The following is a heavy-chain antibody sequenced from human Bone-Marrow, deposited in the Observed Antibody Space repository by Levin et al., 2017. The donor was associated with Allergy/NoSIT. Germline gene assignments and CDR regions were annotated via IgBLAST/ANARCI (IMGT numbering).Heavy chain of an antibody. CDR3: ARRDWNLEYFQH. J-gene: IGHJ1*01. CDR2: IWYDGSNK. D-gene: IGHD1-1*01. Sequence: PGGSLRLSCAASGFTFSSYGMHWVRQAPGKGLEWVAVIWYDGSNKYYADSVKGRFTISRDNSKNTLYLQMNSLRAEDTAVYYCARRDWNLEYFQHWGQGTLVTVSS. CDR1: GFTFSSYG. V-gene: IGHV3-33*01.